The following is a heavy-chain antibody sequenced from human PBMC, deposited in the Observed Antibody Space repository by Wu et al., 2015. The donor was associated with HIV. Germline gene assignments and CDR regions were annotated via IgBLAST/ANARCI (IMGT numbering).Heavy chain of an antibody. CDR2: MNPNSGNT. CDR1: GYTFTSYD. Sequence: QVQLVQSGAEVKKPGASVKVSCKASGYTFTSYDINWVRQATGQGLEWMGWMNPNSGNTGYAQKFQGRVTITADESTSTAYMELSSLRSEDTAVYYCARVQYDFWSGYHYWYFDLWGLAPWSLSPQ. J-gene: IGHJ2*01. V-gene: IGHV1-8*01. CDR3: ARVQYDFWSGYHYWYFDL. D-gene: IGHD3-3*01.